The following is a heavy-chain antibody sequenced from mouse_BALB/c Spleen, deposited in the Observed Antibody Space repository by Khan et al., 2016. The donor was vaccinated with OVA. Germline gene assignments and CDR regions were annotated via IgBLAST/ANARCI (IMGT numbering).Heavy chain of an antibody. CDR2: ISSSDST. CDR1: GDSITSGY. D-gene: IGHD2-14*01. J-gene: IGHJ2*01. V-gene: IGHV3-8*02. CDR3: ARWNYRYDGYFDY. Sequence: VQLKESGPSLVKPSQTLSLTCSVTGDSITSGYWNWIRKFPGNKLEYMGYISSSDSTFYNPSLKSRISITRDTSKNQYYLQLNSVTTEDTDTYYCARWNYRYDGYFDYWGQGTTLTVSS.